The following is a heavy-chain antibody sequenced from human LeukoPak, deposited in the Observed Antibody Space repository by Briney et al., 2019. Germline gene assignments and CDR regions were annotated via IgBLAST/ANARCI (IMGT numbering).Heavy chain of an antibody. CDR2: TYYRSKWYN. Sequence: SQTLSLTCAISGDSVSSNSAAWNWIRQSPWRGLEWLGRTYYRSKWYNDYAVSVKGRVTINPDTSKNQFSLQLNSVTPEDTAVYYCAREATGWRPLDFWGQGTLVTVSS. CDR3: AREATGWRPLDF. D-gene: IGHD6-19*01. V-gene: IGHV6-1*01. CDR1: GDSVSSNSAA. J-gene: IGHJ4*02.